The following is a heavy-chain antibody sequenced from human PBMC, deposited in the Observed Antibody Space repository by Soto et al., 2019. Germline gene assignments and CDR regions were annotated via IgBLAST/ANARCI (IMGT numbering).Heavy chain of an antibody. Sequence: GGSLRLSCAASGFTFSSYAMHWVRQAPGKGLEWVAVISYDGSNKYYADSVKGRFTISRDNSKNTLYLQMNSLRAEDTAVYYCARVLGMGSGPIDYWGQGTLVTV. V-gene: IGHV3-30-3*01. D-gene: IGHD2-15*01. CDR3: ARVLGMGSGPIDY. J-gene: IGHJ4*02. CDR1: GFTFSSYA. CDR2: ISYDGSNK.